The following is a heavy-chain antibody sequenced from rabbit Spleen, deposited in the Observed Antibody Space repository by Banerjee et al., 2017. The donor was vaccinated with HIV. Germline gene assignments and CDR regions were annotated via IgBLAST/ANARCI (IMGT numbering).Heavy chain of an antibody. CDR2: IDPIFHIT. CDR1: GFSLNDKDV. V-gene: IGHV1S45*01. Sequence: QEQLEESGGDLVKPEGSLTLTCTASGFSLNDKDVMCWVRQAPGKGLEWIGYIDPIFHITAYASWVNGRFTISSHNAQNTLYLQLTSLTAADTATYFCARDLVAVIGWNFNLWGPGTLVTVS. J-gene: IGHJ4*01. CDR3: ARDLVAVIGWNFNL. D-gene: IGHD1-1*01.